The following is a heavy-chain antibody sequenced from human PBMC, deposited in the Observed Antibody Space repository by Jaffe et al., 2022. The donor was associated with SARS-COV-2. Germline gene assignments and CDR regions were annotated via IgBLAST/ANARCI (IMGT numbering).Heavy chain of an antibody. CDR3: ARSPGIAAAGTIYYGMDV. V-gene: IGHV3-74*01. CDR2: INSDGSST. Sequence: EVQLVESGGGLVQPGGSLRLSCAASGFTFSSYWMHWVRQAPGKGLVWVSRINSDGSSTSYADSVKGRFTISRDNAKNTLYLQMNSLRAEDTAVYYCARSPGIAAAGTIYYGMDVWGQGTTVTVSS. CDR1: GFTFSSYW. J-gene: IGHJ6*02. D-gene: IGHD6-13*01.